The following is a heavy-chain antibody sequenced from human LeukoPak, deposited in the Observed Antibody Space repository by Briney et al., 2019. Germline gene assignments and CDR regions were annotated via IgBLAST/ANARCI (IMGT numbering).Heavy chain of an antibody. CDR2: IGDDGRDQ. CDR1: GFTFSGHA. Sequence: GGSLRLSCAASGFTFSGHAMHWVRQTPGVGLEWLAIIGDDGRDQHYTDSVKGRFTISRDNSKNTLFLQLNSLTPEDTALYLCARDLMWGFDYWGQGTLVTVSS. CDR3: ARDLMWGFDY. D-gene: IGHD7-27*01. J-gene: IGHJ4*02. V-gene: IGHV3-30*02.